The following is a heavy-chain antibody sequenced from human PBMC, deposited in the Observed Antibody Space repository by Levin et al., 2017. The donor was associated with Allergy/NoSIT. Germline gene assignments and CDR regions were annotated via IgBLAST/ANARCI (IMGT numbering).Heavy chain of an antibody. CDR1: GYVFTDYH. J-gene: IGHJ1*01. V-gene: IGHV1-2*02. Sequence: ASVKVSCKASGYVFTDYHIHWVRQAPGQGLEWMGWINPNSGGTKYAQKFQGRVTMTRDTSISTVYMEMSRLRYDDTAVYYCARDIEDFLTGYFWGQGASVTVSS. D-gene: IGHD3-9*01. CDR3: ARDIEDFLTGYF. CDR2: INPNSGGT.